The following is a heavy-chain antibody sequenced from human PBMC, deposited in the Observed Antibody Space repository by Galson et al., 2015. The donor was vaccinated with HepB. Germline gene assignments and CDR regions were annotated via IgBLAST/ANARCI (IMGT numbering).Heavy chain of an antibody. Sequence: SLRLSCAASGFTFSDYYMSWIRQAPGKGLEWVSYISSSSSYTNYADSVKGRFTISRDNAKNSLYLQMNSLRAEDTAVYYCARAGAKSSSWAADAFDIWGQGTMVTVSS. CDR1: GFTFSDYY. V-gene: IGHV3-11*06. D-gene: IGHD6-13*01. J-gene: IGHJ3*02. CDR2: ISSSSSYT. CDR3: ARAGAKSSSWAADAFDI.